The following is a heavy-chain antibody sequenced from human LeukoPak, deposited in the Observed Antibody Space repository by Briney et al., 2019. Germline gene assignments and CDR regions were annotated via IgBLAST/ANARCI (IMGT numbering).Heavy chain of an antibody. V-gene: IGHV4-59*01. CDR2: MYYSGGT. CDR1: GGSINSYY. J-gene: IGHJ4*02. CDR3: TRRCKDAYTLYCFDY. Sequence: PWETLSLTCTVSGGSINSYYWSWIRQPPGKGLEWIGHMYYSGGTNYNPSLKSRVTISVDTSKNQFSLKLSSVTAADTAVYYCTRRCKDAYTLYCFDYWGQGTLVTVSS. D-gene: IGHD5-24*01.